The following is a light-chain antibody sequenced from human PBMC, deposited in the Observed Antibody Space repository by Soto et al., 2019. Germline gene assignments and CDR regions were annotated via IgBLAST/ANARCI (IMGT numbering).Light chain of an antibody. CDR2: GAS. CDR1: QSVSSSY. V-gene: IGKV3-20*01. J-gene: IGKJ1*01. Sequence: EIVLTQSPGTLSLSPGERATLSCRASQSVSSSYLAWYQQKHGQAPRXXIYGASSRETGIPDRFSGSGSGTEFTLTISRLEPEDFAVYYCQQYGSSTWTFGQGTKVDIK. CDR3: QQYGSSTWT.